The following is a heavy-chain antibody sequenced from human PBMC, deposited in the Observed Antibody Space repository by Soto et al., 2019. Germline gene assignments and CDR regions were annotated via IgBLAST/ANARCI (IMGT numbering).Heavy chain of an antibody. D-gene: IGHD6-19*01. Sequence: QVQLVESGGGVVQPGRSLRLSCAASGFTFSSYAMHWVRQAPGKGLEWVAVTSHDGNTKFYVDSVKGRFTISSDNSTNTLFLQMDSLDTEDTAVYYCARPAVIGTEDLQDWGQGTLVTVSS. J-gene: IGHJ1*01. CDR1: GFTFSSYA. V-gene: IGHV3-30-3*01. CDR2: TSHDGNTK. CDR3: ARPAVIGTEDLQD.